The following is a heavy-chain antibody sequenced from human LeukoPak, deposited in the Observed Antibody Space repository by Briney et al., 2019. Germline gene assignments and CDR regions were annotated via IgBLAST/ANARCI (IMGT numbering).Heavy chain of an antibody. D-gene: IGHD6-13*01. V-gene: IGHV3-66*01. CDR3: ARVGAAAGTGDY. CDR1: GFTVSSNY. J-gene: IGHJ4*02. Sequence: GGSLRLSCAASGFTVSSNYMSWVRQAPGKGLEWVSVIYSGGSTYYAGSVKGRFTISRDNSKNTLYLQMNSLRAEDTSVYYCARVGAAAGTGDYWGQGTLVTVSS. CDR2: IYSGGST.